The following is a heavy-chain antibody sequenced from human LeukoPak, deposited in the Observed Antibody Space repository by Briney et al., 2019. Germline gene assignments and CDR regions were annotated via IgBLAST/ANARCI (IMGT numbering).Heavy chain of an antibody. D-gene: IGHD3-22*01. Sequence: GASVKVSCKASGYTFTSYYMHWVRQAPGQGLEWMGIINPSGGSTSYAQKFQGRVTMTRDTSISTAYMELSRLRSDDTAVYYCAREGGTYYYDSSGYCFDYWGQGTLVTVSS. CDR3: AREGGTYYYDSSGYCFDY. CDR1: GYTFTSYY. V-gene: IGHV1-46*01. CDR2: INPSGGST. J-gene: IGHJ4*02.